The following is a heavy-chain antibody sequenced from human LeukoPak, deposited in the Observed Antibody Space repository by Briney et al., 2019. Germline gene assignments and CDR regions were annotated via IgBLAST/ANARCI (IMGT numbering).Heavy chain of an antibody. Sequence: SETLSLTCTVSGGSISSSSYYWGWIRQPPGKGLEWIGSIYYSGSTYYNPSLKSRVTISVDTSKNQFSLKLSSVTAADTAVYYCAANNGSGSYNNYWGQGTLVTVSS. D-gene: IGHD3-10*01. CDR2: IYYSGST. CDR3: AANNGSGSYNNY. CDR1: GGSISSSSYY. V-gene: IGHV4-39*07. J-gene: IGHJ4*02.